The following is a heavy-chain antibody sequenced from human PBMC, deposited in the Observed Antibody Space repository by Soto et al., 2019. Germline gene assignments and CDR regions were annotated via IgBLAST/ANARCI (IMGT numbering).Heavy chain of an antibody. J-gene: IGHJ6*03. V-gene: IGHV4-59*01. D-gene: IGHD2-15*01. CDR2: IYYSGST. CDR1: GGSISSYY. Sequence: SETLSLTCTVSGGSISSYYWSWIRQPPGKGLEWIGYIYYSGSTNYNPSLKSRVTISVDTSKNQFSLKLSSVTAADTAVYYCARVESGGGGGSSRGYYYYMDVWGKGTTVTVSS. CDR3: ARVESGGGGGSSRGYYYYMDV.